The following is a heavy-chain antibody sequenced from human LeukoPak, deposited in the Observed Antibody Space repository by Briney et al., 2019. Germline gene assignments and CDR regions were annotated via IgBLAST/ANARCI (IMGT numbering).Heavy chain of an antibody. Sequence: GGSLRLSCVASGFTFSGYKMNWVRQAPGTGLEWVSAISGSGGSTYYADSVKGRFTISRDNSKNTLYLQMNSLRAEDTAVYYCAKDLDSSGYYYFDYWGQGTLVTVSS. J-gene: IGHJ4*02. CDR2: ISGSGGST. V-gene: IGHV3-23*01. CDR1: GFTFSGYK. D-gene: IGHD3-22*01. CDR3: AKDLDSSGYYYFDY.